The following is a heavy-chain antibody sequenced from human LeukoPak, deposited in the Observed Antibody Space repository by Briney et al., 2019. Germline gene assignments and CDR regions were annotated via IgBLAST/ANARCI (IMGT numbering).Heavy chain of an antibody. D-gene: IGHD6-19*01. CDR1: GFTFSNYW. J-gene: IGHJ4*02. V-gene: IGHV3-7*01. Sequence: PGRSLRLSCAASGFTFSNYWMSWVRQAPGKGLEWVANIKQDGSEKYYVDSVKGRFTISRDNAENSLYLQMNSLRAEDTALYYCARDRGSGWYRADYFDYWGQGTLVTVSS. CDR2: IKQDGSEK. CDR3: ARDRGSGWYRADYFDY.